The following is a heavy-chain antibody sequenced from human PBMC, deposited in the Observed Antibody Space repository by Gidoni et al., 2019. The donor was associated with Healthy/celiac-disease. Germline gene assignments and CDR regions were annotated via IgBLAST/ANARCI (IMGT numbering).Heavy chain of an antibody. CDR1: GASSNHYY. Sequence: QVQLQESGPGLVQPSETLSLTCTVSGASSNHYYWSWLRQPPGKGLEWIGFMYYGGRTNYSPSLKSRVTMSIDASKSQFSLRLSSVSAADTAVYYCARNRDNWNEYYFDYWGQGARVTVSS. J-gene: IGHJ4*02. D-gene: IGHD1-20*01. V-gene: IGHV4-59*01. CDR2: MYYGGRT. CDR3: ARNRDNWNEYYFDY.